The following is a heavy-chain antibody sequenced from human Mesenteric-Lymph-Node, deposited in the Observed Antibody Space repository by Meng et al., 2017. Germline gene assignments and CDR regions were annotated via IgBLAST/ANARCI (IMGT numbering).Heavy chain of an antibody. CDR2: IRPSDSDT. Sequence: KVSCKGSGYSFTSYWIGWVRQMPGKGLEWMGIIRPSDSDTRYSPSFQGQVAIPADKSITTAYLQWNNLKASDTAMYYCARQSSDSSAYYRVDYWGQGTLVTVSS. D-gene: IGHD3-22*01. V-gene: IGHV5-51*01. CDR1: GYSFTSYW. CDR3: ARQSSDSSAYYRVDY. J-gene: IGHJ4*02.